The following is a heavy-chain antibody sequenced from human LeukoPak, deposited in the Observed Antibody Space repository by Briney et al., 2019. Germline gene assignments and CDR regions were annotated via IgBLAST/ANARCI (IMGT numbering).Heavy chain of an antibody. V-gene: IGHV1-46*01. CDR1: GYTFTSYD. J-gene: IGHJ4*02. CDR2: INPSGGST. Sequence: ASVKVSCKASGYTFTSYDINWVRQAPGQGLEWMGIINPSGGSTSYAQKFQGRVTMTRDTSTSTVYMELSSLRSEDTAVYYCARGAPDDYGGNPPPAHFDYWGQGTLVTVSS. CDR3: ARGAPDDYGGNPPPAHFDY. D-gene: IGHD4-23*01.